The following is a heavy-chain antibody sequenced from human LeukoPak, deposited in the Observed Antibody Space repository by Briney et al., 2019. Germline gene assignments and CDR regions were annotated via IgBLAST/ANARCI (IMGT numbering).Heavy chain of an antibody. CDR1: GYTFTSYY. J-gene: IGHJ5*02. D-gene: IGHD3-22*01. V-gene: IGHV1-46*01. CDR3: ARDLDYYDSSGSGWFDP. CDR2: INPSGGST. Sequence: ASVKVSCKASGYTFTSYYMHWVRQAPGQGLEWMGIINPSGGSTNCAQKFQGRVTMTTDTSTNTAYMELRSLRSDDTAVYYCARDLDYYDSSGSGWFDPWGQGTLVTVSS.